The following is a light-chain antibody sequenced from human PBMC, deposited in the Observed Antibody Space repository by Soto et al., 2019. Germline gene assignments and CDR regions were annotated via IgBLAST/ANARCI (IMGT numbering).Light chain of an antibody. CDR1: ESVSSK. V-gene: IGKV3-15*01. Sequence: EIVMTQSPATLSVSPGERATLSCRASESVSSKLVWYQKKPGQAPRLLIHDASTRATGIPARFSGSGSGTEFILTISSVESEDFGVYYCQQYNNWPRTFGQGTKVEIK. J-gene: IGKJ1*01. CDR3: QQYNNWPRT. CDR2: DAS.